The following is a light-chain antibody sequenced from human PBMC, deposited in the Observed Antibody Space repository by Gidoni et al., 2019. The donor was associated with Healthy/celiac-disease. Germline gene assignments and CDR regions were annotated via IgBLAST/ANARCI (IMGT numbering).Light chain of an antibody. CDR2: AAS. CDR3: QQYYSYPIT. J-gene: IGKJ5*01. Sequence: ALRLTQSPSSFSASTGDRVTITCRASQGISSYLAWYQQKPGKAPKLLIYAASTLQSGVPSRFSGSGSGTDFTLTISCLQSEDFATYYCQQYYSYPITFXXXTRLEIK. CDR1: QGISSY. V-gene: IGKV1-8*01.